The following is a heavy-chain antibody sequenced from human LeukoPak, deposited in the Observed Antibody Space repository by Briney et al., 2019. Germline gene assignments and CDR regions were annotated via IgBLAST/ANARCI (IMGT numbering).Heavy chain of an antibody. Sequence: SETLSLTCAVYGGSFSGYYWSWIRQPPGKGLEWIGEINHSGSTNYNPSLKSRVTISVDTSKNQFSLKLSSVTAADTAVYYCARVGRTSGWYGINDAFDIWGQGTMVTVSS. V-gene: IGHV4-34*01. J-gene: IGHJ3*02. CDR3: ARVGRTSGWYGINDAFDI. D-gene: IGHD6-19*01. CDR1: GGSFSGYY. CDR2: INHSGST.